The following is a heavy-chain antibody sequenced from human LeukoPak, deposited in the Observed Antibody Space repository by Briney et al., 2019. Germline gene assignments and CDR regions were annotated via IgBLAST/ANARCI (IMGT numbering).Heavy chain of an antibody. D-gene: IGHD3-9*01. J-gene: IGHJ4*02. V-gene: IGHV3-21*01. Sequence: GGSLRLSCAASGFTFSSYSMNWVRQAPGKGLEWVSSISSSSSYIYYADSVKGRFTISRDNAKNSVYLQINSLRAEDTAVYYCARLCTGYSDYWGQGTVVTVSS. CDR1: GFTFSSYS. CDR2: ISSSSSYI. CDR3: ARLCTGYSDY.